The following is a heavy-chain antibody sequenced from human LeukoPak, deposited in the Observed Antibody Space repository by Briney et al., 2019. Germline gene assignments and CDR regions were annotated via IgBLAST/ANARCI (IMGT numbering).Heavy chain of an antibody. CDR2: IFRSGST. CDR1: GYSITSGYY. CDR3: ARSYYYNSGSPFDP. D-gene: IGHD3-10*01. V-gene: IGHV4-38-2*01. J-gene: IGHJ5*02. Sequence: SETLSLTCVVSGYSITSGYYWGWVRQPPGRGLEWIGSIFRSGSTYYNPSLKSRVTISIDTSKNQFSLKLNSVTAADTAVYYCARSYYYNSGSPFDPWGQGTLVTVSS.